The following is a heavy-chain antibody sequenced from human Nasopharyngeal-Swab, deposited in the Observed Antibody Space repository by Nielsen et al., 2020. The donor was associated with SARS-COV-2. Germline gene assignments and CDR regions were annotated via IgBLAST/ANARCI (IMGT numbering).Heavy chain of an antibody. CDR3: ARGRYYDILTGYYYFDY. D-gene: IGHD3-9*01. CDR2: INHSGST. V-gene: IGHV4-34*01. J-gene: IGHJ4*02. Sequence: SATLSLTCAVYGGSFSGYYWSWIRQPPGKGLEWIGEINHSGSTNYNPSLKSRVTISVDTSKNHFSLKLSSVTAADTAVYYCARGRYYDILTGYYYFDYWGQGTLVTVSS. CDR1: GGSFSGYY.